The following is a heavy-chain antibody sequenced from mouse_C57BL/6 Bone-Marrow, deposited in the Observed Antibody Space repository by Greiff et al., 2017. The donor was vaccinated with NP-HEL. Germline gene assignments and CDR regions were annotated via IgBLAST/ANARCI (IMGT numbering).Heavy chain of an antibody. J-gene: IGHJ3*01. CDR1: GYTFTSYW. Sequence: QVHVKQPGAELVKPGASVKLSCKASGYTFTSYWMHWVKQRPGRGLEWIGRIDPNSGGTKYNEKFKSKATLTVDKPSSTAYMQLSSLTSEDSAVYYCAREGIYYYGSSLWFAYWGQGTLVTVSA. V-gene: IGHV1-72*01. CDR2: IDPNSGGT. D-gene: IGHD1-1*01. CDR3: AREGIYYYGSSLWFAY.